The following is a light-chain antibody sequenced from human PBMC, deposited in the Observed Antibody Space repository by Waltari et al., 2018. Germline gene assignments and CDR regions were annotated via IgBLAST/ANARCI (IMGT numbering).Light chain of an antibody. CDR1: TRTFGSYAF. J-gene: IGLJ3*02. CDR3: CSYAGNTVWV. CDR2: EGT. Sequence: QSALTQPASVSGSPGHSITISCTGTTRTFGSYAFDSWYQQHPDKAPKLMVYEGTKRPPGISTRFSGAKSGNTASLTISGLQAEDEADYYCCSYAGNTVWVFGGGTKLTVL. V-gene: IGLV2-23*01.